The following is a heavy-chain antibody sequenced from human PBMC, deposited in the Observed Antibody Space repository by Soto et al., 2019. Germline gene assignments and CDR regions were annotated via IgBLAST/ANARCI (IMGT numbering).Heavy chain of an antibody. D-gene: IGHD2-2*01. V-gene: IGHV3-23*01. J-gene: IGHJ4*02. Sequence: GGSLRLSCAASGFTFSSYAMSWVRQAPGKGLQWVSAISGSGYSTYYADSVKGRFTISRDNSKNTLYLQMNSLRAEDTAVYYCAKDIVVVPAASFDYWGQGNLVTVSS. CDR2: ISGSGYST. CDR3: AKDIVVVPAASFDY. CDR1: GFTFSSYA.